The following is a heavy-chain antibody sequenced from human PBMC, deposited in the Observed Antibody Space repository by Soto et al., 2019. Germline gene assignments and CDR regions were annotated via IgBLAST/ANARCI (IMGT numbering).Heavy chain of an antibody. J-gene: IGHJ4*02. CDR2: IYYSGST. Sequence: LSLTCTVSGGSXXSGGYYWSWIRQHPGKGLEWIGYIYYSGSTYYNPSLKSRVTISVDTSKNQFSLKLSSVTAADTAVYYCASVHYDILTGYYLPLDYWGQGTLVTVSS. CDR1: GGSXXSGGYY. V-gene: IGHV4-31*03. CDR3: ASVHYDILTGYYLPLDY. D-gene: IGHD3-9*01.